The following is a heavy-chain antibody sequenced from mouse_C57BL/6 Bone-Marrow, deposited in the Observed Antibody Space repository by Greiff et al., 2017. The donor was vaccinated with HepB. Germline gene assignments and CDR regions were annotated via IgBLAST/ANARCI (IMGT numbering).Heavy chain of an antibody. J-gene: IGHJ3*01. V-gene: IGHV3-6*01. CDR2: ISYDGSN. D-gene: IGHD2-4*01. CDR3: AREDIYYDYTWFAY. CDR1: GYSITSGYY. Sequence: EVKLEESGPGLVKPSQSLSLTCSVTGYSITSGYYWNWIRQFPGNKLEWMGYISYDGSNNYNPSLKNRISITRDTSKNQFFLKLNSVTTEDTATYYCAREDIYYDYTWFAYWGQGTLVTVSA.